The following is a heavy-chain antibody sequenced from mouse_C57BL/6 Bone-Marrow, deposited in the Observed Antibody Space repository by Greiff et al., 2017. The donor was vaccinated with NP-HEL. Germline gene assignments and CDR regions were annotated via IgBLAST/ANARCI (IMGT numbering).Heavy chain of an antibody. CDR2: IYPRSGNT. V-gene: IGHV1-81*01. J-gene: IGHJ3*01. CDR1: GYTFTSYG. D-gene: IGHD1-1*01. CDR3: ARDYYGSSAFAY. Sequence: VKLMESGAELARPGASVKLSCKASGYTFTSYGISWVKQRTGQGLEWIGEIYPRSGNTYYNEKFKGKATLTADKSSSTAYMELRSLTSEDSAVYFCARDYYGSSAFAYWGQGTLVTVSA.